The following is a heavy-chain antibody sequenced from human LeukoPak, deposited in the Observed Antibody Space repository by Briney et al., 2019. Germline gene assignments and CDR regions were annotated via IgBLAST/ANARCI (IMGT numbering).Heavy chain of an antibody. Sequence: GGSLRLSCAASGFTFSSYGMHWVRQAPGKGLEWVAVISYDGSNKYYADSVKGRFTISRDNSKNTLYLQMNSLRAEDTAVYCCAILVVVTATPFDYWGQGTLVTVSS. CDR2: ISYDGSNK. CDR3: AILVVVTATPFDY. V-gene: IGHV3-30*03. D-gene: IGHD2-21*02. CDR1: GFTFSSYG. J-gene: IGHJ4*02.